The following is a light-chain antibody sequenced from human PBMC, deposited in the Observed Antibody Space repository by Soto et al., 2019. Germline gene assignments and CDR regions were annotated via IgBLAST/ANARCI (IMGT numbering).Light chain of an antibody. CDR1: QTISSW. Sequence: DIQMTQSPSTLSGSVGDRVTIPCRASQTISSWLAWYQQKPGKAPKLLIYKASTLTSGVPSRFSGSGSGTEFTLTIISLQPDDFATYYCQHYNSYSEAFGQGTKVELK. CDR2: KAS. CDR3: QHYNSYSEA. J-gene: IGKJ1*01. V-gene: IGKV1-5*03.